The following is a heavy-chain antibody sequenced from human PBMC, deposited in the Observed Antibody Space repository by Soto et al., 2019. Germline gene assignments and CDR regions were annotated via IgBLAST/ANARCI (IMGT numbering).Heavy chain of an antibody. J-gene: IGHJ4*02. CDR2: ISTYKGNT. D-gene: IGHD4-17*01. CDR3: ARGANDYGDYYYFDY. V-gene: IGHV1-18*01. CDR1: GYTFTIYG. Sequence: QVQLVQSGAEVKKPGASVKVSCKASGYTFTIYGISWVRQAPGQGLEWMGWISTYKGNTIYARKLQGRVTMTTATSTSTAYMELRSLRSDDTAVYYCARGANDYGDYYYFDYWGQGTLVTVSS.